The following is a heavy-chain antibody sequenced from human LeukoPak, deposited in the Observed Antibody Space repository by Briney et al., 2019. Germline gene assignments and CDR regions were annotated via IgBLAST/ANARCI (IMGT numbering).Heavy chain of an antibody. D-gene: IGHD6-19*01. Sequence: GESLKISCKGSGYNFSTYWIGRVRQMPGKGLEWMGIIYPSDSDTRYSPSFQGQVTISADKSISTAYLQWSSLKASDTAMYYCARRLYDSGWYLDYWGQGTLVTVSS. CDR1: GYNFSTYW. CDR3: ARRLYDSGWYLDY. V-gene: IGHV5-51*01. J-gene: IGHJ4*02. CDR2: IYPSDSDT.